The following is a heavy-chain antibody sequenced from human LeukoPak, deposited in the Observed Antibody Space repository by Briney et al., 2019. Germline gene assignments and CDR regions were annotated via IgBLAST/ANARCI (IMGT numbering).Heavy chain of an antibody. CDR3: VKHPTAYFYFDL. J-gene: IGHJ2*01. CDR2: IESKTDGGTT. CDR1: GFSFSDAW. D-gene: IGHD2-21*01. V-gene: IGHV3-15*04. Sequence: GGSHRLSCAASGFSFSDAWMSWVRQIPGKGLEWVGRIESKTDGGTTDYAAPVKGRFTISRDDSTNTLYLQMNSLRAEDTAVYYCVKHPTAYFYFDLWGRGTLVTVSS.